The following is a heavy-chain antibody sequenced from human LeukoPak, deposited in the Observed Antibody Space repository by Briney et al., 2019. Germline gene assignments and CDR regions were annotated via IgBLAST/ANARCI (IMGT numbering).Heavy chain of an antibody. Sequence: PGGSLRLSCSASGFTFSSYGMHWVRQAPGKGLEWVAVIVYDGSYKYYADSVKGRFTISRDNSKNTLYLQMNSLKTEDTAVYYCTTFPTVTTSGYAFDIWGQGTMVTVSS. D-gene: IGHD4-17*01. J-gene: IGHJ3*02. V-gene: IGHV3-33*05. CDR2: IVYDGSYK. CDR1: GFTFSSYG. CDR3: TTFPTVTTSGYAFDI.